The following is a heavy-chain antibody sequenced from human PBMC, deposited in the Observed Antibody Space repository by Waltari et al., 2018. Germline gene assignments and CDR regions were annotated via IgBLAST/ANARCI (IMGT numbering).Heavy chain of an antibody. D-gene: IGHD2-21*01. CDR1: GGSFSGYY. J-gene: IGHJ4*02. V-gene: IGHV4-34*01. CDR2: INHSGST. CDR3: ARVGCGGDCYSDYFDY. Sequence: QVQLQQWGAGLLKPSETLSLTCAVYGGSFSGYYWSWIRQPPGKWLEWLGAINHSGSTNYNPSLKSRVTISVDTSKDQFSLKLSSVTAADTAVYYCARVGCGGDCYSDYFDYWGQGTVGTV.